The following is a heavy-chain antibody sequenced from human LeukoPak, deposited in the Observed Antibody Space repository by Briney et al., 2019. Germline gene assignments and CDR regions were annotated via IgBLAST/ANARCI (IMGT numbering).Heavy chain of an antibody. D-gene: IGHD1-26*01. CDR2: IYHSGST. CDR3: ARLSIVGATFDAFDI. Sequence: SETLSLTCAVSGGSISSGGYSWSWIRQPPGKGLEWIGYIYHSGSTYYNPSLKSRVTISVDRSKNQFSLKLSSVTAADTAVYYCARLSIVGATFDAFDIWGQGTMVTVSS. CDR1: GGSISSGGYS. V-gene: IGHV4-30-2*01. J-gene: IGHJ3*02.